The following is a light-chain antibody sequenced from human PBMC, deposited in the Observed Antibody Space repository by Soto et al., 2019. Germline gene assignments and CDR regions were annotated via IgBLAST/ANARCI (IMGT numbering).Light chain of an antibody. J-gene: IGKJ5*01. V-gene: IGKV1-9*01. CDR3: QQLNTNPVT. CDR1: PAISIY. Sequence: IQMTQSPSSVSASVGDRVTITCRAKPAISIYLAWYQQKPGKAPKLLISAASTLHGGVPSRFSGSGSGTEFTLTISSLQPEDFATYYCQQLNTNPVTFGQGTRLEIK. CDR2: AAS.